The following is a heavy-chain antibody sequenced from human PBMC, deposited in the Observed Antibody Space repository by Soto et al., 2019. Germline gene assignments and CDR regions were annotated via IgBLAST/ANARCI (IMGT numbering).Heavy chain of an antibody. CDR1: GYTFTSYG. D-gene: IGHD4-17*01. CDR3: ARTLDYGDYGPQGYFDY. J-gene: IGHJ4*02. Sequence: ASVKVSCKASGYTFTSYGISWVRQAPGQGLEWMGWISAYNGNTNYAQKLQGRVTMTTDTSTSTAYMELRSLRSDDTAVYYCARTLDYGDYGPQGYFDYWGQGTLVTVSS. CDR2: ISAYNGNT. V-gene: IGHV1-18*01.